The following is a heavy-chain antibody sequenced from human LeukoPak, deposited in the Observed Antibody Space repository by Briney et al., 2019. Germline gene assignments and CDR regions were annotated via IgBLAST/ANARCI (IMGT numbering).Heavy chain of an antibody. Sequence: SETLSLTFSVSCYPFTSGHYWRWIRQPPGKGLEWIAYYYHTGSANYNTSLKSRGTISVDTSKNQVSLKLSSVTAADTAVYYCARYCTSTACILRGFDYWGQGTLVTVSS. V-gene: IGHV4-38-2*01. CDR3: ARYCTSTACILRGFDY. J-gene: IGHJ4*02. D-gene: IGHD2-2*01. CDR2: YYHTGSA. CDR1: CYPFTSGHY.